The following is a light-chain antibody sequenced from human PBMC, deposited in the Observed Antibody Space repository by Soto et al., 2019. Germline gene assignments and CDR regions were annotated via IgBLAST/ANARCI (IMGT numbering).Light chain of an antibody. Sequence: QSVLTQPPSASGAPGQTVTISCSGRPSSFRSESVCWYRHIPETAPKLIIYATDQRPSGVPDRFSGFKSGTSASLAISGLRAEDEADYYCSSYAGSDNLLFGGGTKLTVL. CDR1: PSSFRSES. J-gene: IGLJ3*02. V-gene: IGLV1-47*01. CDR3: SSYAGSDNLL. CDR2: ATD.